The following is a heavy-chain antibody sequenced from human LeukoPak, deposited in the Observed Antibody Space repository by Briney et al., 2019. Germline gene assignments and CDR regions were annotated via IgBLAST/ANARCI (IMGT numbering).Heavy chain of an antibody. D-gene: IGHD3-22*01. CDR2: INPNSGGT. V-gene: IGHV1-2*06. CDR3: ARDSPGDYYDSSGFDY. J-gene: IGHJ4*02. CDR1: GYTFTGYY. Sequence: GASVKVCCKASGYTFTGYYMHWVRQAPGQGLEWMGRINPNSGGTNYAQKFQGRVTMTRDTSISTAYMELSRLRSDDTAVYYCARDSPGDYYDSSGFDYWGQGTLVTVSS.